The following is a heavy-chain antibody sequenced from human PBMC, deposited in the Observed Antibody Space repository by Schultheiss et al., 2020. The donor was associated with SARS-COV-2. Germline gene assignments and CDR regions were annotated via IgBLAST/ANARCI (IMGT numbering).Heavy chain of an antibody. D-gene: IGHD4-17*01. J-gene: IGHJ6*02. CDR1: GYTFTSYD. V-gene: IGHV1-8*01. CDR2: MNPNSGNT. Sequence: ASVKVCCKASGYTFTSYDINWVRQATGQGLEWMGWMNPNSGNTGYAQKFQGRVTMTRNTSISTAYMELSSLRSEDTAVYYCARDKGPGAGDYGDYGTRLGDYYGMDVWGQGTTVTVSS. CDR3: ARDKGPGAGDYGDYGTRLGDYYGMDV.